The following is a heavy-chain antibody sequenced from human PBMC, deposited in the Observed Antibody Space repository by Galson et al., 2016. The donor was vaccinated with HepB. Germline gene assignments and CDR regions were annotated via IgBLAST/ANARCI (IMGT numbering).Heavy chain of an antibody. Sequence: SETLSLTCGVYGGSFNDHYWSWIRQPPGKGLEWIGEINYAGFTEYNPSLKSRVTISVDTSKNQFSLKLNSTSAADTAVYFCAWVEVAATNWFDSWGQGTLVTVSS. CDR3: AWVEVAATNWFDS. CDR1: GGSFNDHY. CDR2: INYAGFT. D-gene: IGHD2-15*01. V-gene: IGHV4-34*01. J-gene: IGHJ5*01.